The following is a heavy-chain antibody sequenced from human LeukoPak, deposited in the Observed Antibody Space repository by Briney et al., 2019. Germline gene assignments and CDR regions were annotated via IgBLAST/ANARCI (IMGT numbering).Heavy chain of an antibody. CDR2: IIPILGIA. J-gene: IGHJ5*02. CDR3: ARGALGYSYGLNWFDP. V-gene: IGHV1-69*04. CDR1: GGTFSSYA. Sequence: SVKVSCKSSGGTFSSYAIIWVRQAPGQGLEWMGRIIPILGIANYAQKFQGRVTITADESTSTAYMELSSLRSEDTAVYYCARGALGYSYGLNWFDPWGQGTLVTVSS. D-gene: IGHD5-18*01.